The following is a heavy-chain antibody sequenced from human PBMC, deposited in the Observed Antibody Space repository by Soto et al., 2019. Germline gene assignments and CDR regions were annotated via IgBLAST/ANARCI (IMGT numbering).Heavy chain of an antibody. J-gene: IGHJ4*01. D-gene: IGHD2-2*01. V-gene: IGHV1-18*04. Sequence: ASVKVSCKVSGYTFTSYGLSWVRQAPGQGLEWMGWISAYNGNTNYAQKLQGRGTMTTDTSTSTAYMELTGLRSDDTAVYYCARVRIVVVPVAEPGPFDYGGQGTLVTVSS. CDR3: ARVRIVVVPVAEPGPFDY. CDR1: GYTFTSYG. CDR2: ISAYNGNT.